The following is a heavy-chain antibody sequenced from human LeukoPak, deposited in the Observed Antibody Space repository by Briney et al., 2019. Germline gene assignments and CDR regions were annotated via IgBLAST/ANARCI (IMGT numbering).Heavy chain of an antibody. CDR2: IYYSGST. J-gene: IGHJ4*02. Sequence: PSETLSLTCTVSDGAITTDDYFWSWIRQPPGKGLEWIGYIYYSGSTNYNPSLKSRVTISVDTSKNQFSLKLSSVTAADTAVYYCARRDSSGWSYFDYWGQGTLVTVSS. CDR3: ARRDSSGWSYFDY. V-gene: IGHV4-61*08. D-gene: IGHD6-19*01. CDR1: DGAITTDDYF.